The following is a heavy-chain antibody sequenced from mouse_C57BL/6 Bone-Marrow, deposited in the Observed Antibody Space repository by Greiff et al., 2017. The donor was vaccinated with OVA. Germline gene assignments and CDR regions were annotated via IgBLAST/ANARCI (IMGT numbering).Heavy chain of an antibody. CDR2: ISDGGSYT. J-gene: IGHJ3*01. Sequence: EVQGVESGGGLVKPGGSLKLSCAASGFTFSSYAMSWVRQTPEKRLEWVATISDGGSYTYYPDNVKGRFTISRDNAKNNLYLQMSHLKSEDTAMYYCARDSYYGSSYGFAYWGQGTLVTVSA. V-gene: IGHV5-4*01. CDR1: GFTFSSYA. CDR3: ARDSYYGSSYGFAY. D-gene: IGHD1-1*01.